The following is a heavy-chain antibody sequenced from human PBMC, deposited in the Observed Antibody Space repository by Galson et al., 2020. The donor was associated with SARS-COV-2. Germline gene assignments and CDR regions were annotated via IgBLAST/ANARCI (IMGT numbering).Heavy chain of an antibody. J-gene: IGHJ4*02. Sequence: SETLSLTCTVSGDSITNTRYYWGWIRQPPGKGLEWIGRIYYSGSTNYNPSLKSRVTISKDTSKNQFSLKLSSVTVADTAVYYCARIMYYFDNSGYHLFDYWGQGTLVTVSS. CDR1: GDSITNTRYY. V-gene: IGHV4-39*07. CDR2: IYYSGST. CDR3: ARIMYYFDNSGYHLFDY. D-gene: IGHD3-22*01.